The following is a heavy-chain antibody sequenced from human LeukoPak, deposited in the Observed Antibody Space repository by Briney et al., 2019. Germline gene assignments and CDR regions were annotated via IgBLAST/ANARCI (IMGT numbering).Heavy chain of an antibody. CDR1: GYTFTSYG. J-gene: IGHJ6*03. V-gene: IGHV1-2*02. D-gene: IGHD1-14*01. CDR2: INPNSGGT. CDR3: ARNRDYYYYYMDV. Sequence: GASVKVSCKASGYTFTSYGISWVRQAPGQGLEWMGWINPNSGGTNYAQKFQGRVTMTRDTSISTAYMELSRLRSDDTAVYYCARNRDYYYYYMDVWGKGTTVTVSS.